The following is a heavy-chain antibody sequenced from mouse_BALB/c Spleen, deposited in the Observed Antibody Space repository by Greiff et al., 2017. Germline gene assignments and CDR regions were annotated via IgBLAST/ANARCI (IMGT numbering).Heavy chain of an antibody. CDR3: ARDREFITTVTGFAY. CDR2: IWAGGST. D-gene: IGHD1-2*01. Sequence: QVQLKQSGPGLVAPSQSLSITCTVSGFSLTSYGVHWVRQPPGKGLEWLGVIWAGGSTNYNSALMSRLSISKDNSKSQVFLKMNSLQTDDTAMYYCARDREFITTVTGFAYWGQGTLVTVSA. CDR1: GFSLTSYG. V-gene: IGHV2-9*02. J-gene: IGHJ3*01.